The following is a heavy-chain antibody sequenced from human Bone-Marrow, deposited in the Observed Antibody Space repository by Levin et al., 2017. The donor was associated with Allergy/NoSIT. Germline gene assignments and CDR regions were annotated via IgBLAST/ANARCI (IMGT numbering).Heavy chain of an antibody. CDR1: GFNFGDYS. D-gene: IGHD3-10*01. J-gene: IGHJ4*02. Sequence: GGSLRLSCSTSGFNFGDYSMTWLRQVAGKGLEWVAFIRGQAAGGSSDYAASVRGRFTVSRDDSKGIAYLQMNSLKTEDTAVYYCTRDRVLTDYWGQGTLVTVSS. CDR3: TRDRVLTDY. CDR2: IRGQAAGGSS. V-gene: IGHV3-49*03.